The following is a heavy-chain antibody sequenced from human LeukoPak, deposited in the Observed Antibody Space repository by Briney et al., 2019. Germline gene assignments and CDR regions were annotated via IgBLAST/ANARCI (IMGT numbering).Heavy chain of an antibody. CDR2: ISGSNDNT. D-gene: IGHD4-17*01. CDR1: GFTFSNAW. CDR3: AKGRGTTVTSAANY. V-gene: IGHV3-23*01. J-gene: IGHJ4*02. Sequence: GGSLRLSCAASGFTFSNAWMSWVRQAPGKGLEWVSSISGSNDNTYYADSVKDRFTISRDNSKNTLSLQMNSLRAEDTAVYYCAKGRGTTVTSAANYWGQGTLVTVSS.